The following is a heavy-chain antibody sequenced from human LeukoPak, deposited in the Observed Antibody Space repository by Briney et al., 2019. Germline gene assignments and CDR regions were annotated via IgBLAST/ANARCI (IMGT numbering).Heavy chain of an antibody. Sequence: SGGSLRLSCAASGFTFSSYAMSWVRQAPGKGLEGVSAISGSGGSTYYADSVKGRFTISRDNSKNTLYLQMNSLRAEDTAVYYCAKGDTMVRGVILFDYWGQGTLVTVSS. D-gene: IGHD3-10*01. CDR3: AKGDTMVRGVILFDY. J-gene: IGHJ4*02. V-gene: IGHV3-23*01. CDR2: ISGSGGST. CDR1: GFTFSSYA.